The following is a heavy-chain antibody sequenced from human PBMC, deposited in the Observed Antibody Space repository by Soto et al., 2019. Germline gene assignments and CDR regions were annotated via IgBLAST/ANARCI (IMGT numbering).Heavy chain of an antibody. J-gene: IGHJ4*02. D-gene: IGHD3-10*01. CDR3: AKEAGDH. V-gene: IGHV1-69*13. CDR2: IIPMFDIK. CDR1: GGNFNTYA. Sequence: SVKVSCKTSGGNFNTYALTWVRQAPGQGLEWIGGIIPMFDIKNVAQRFQGRVTLNADDSMTTAYMEMTSLRSDDTAVYYCAKEAGDHWGQGTLVTVSA.